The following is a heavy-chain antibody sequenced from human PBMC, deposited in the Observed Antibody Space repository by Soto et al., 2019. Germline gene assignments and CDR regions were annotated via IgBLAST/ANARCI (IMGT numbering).Heavy chain of an antibody. Sequence: EVQLLESGGGLVQPGGSLRLSCAASGFTFSSYAMSWVRQAPGKGLEWVSAISGSGGSTYYADSVKGRFTISRDNSKNTLYLQMNSLRAEDTAVYYCAKDRGRTVTTAYNWFDPWGQGTLVTVSS. CDR3: AKDRGRTVTTAYNWFDP. J-gene: IGHJ5*02. V-gene: IGHV3-23*01. D-gene: IGHD4-17*01. CDR1: GFTFSSYA. CDR2: ISGSGGST.